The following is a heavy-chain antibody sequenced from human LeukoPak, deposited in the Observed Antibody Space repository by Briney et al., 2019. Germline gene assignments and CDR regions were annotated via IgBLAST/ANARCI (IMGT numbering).Heavy chain of an antibody. J-gene: IGHJ4*02. Sequence: GGSLRLSCAASRFTLSNAWMNWVRQAPGKGLEWVGRIKRKSDGGTTDYAAPVKGRFTISRDESTNTLNLQMKSLKNEDTAVYYCTMGLWFGELYLDYWGQGTLVTVSS. D-gene: IGHD3-10*01. CDR2: IKRKSDGGTT. CDR3: TMGLWFGELYLDY. CDR1: RFTLSNAW. V-gene: IGHV3-15*01.